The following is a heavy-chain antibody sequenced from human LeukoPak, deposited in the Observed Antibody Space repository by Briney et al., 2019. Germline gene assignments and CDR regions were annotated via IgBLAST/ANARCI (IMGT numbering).Heavy chain of an antibody. CDR3: AREGGSMVRGVMAY. Sequence: PGGSLRLSCAASGFTVSSNYMSWGRQAPGKGLEWVSVIYSGGSTYYADSVKGRFTISRDNSKNTLYLQMNSLRAEDTAVYYCAREGGSMVRGVMAYWGQGTLVTVSS. CDR2: IYSGGST. CDR1: GFTVSSNY. D-gene: IGHD3-10*01. V-gene: IGHV3-53*01. J-gene: IGHJ4*02.